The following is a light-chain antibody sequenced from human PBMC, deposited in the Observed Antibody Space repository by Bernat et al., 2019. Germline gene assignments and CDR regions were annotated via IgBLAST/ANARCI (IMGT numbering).Light chain of an antibody. CDR3: CAHAGRFTWV. Sequence: QSALTQPRSVSGSPGQPVTISCTGTSSDVGGYNYVSWYQQHPGKAPRLMIYDVTKRPSGVPDRFSGSKSGNTASLTISGLQAEDEADYHCCAHAGRFTWVFGGGTRLTVL. J-gene: IGLJ3*02. CDR2: DVT. V-gene: IGLV2-11*01. CDR1: SSDVGGYNY.